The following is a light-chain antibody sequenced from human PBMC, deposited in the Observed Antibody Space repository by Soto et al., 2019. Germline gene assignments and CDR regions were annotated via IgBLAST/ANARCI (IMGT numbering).Light chain of an antibody. CDR2: DAS. J-gene: IGKJ5*01. CDR3: QQRSNFIT. Sequence: EIVLTHSPATLSFSPVERATLSCRASQSVSSYLAWYQQKPGQAPRLLIYDASNRATGIPARFSGSGSGTDFTLTISSLESEDFAVYYCQQRSNFITFGQGTRLEIK. CDR1: QSVSSY. V-gene: IGKV3-11*01.